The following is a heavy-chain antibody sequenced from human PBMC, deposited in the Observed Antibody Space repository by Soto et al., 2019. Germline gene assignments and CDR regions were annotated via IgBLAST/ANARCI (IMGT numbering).Heavy chain of an antibody. Sequence: QVQLVQSGAEVKKPGASVKVSCKASGYTFTSYSMHWVRQAPGQRLEWMRWINAGNGNTKYSQKFQGRVTITRDTSASTAYMELSSLRSEATAVYCCARDVGATGDWGQGNVVTVSS. CDR3: ARDVGATGD. J-gene: IGHJ4*02. CDR2: INAGNGNT. V-gene: IGHV1-3*01. D-gene: IGHD1-26*01. CDR1: GYTFTSYS.